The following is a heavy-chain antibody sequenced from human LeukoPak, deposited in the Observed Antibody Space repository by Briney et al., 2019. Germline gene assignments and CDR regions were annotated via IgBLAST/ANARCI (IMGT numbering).Heavy chain of an antibody. CDR1: GGSFSGCY. V-gene: IGHV4-34*01. D-gene: IGHD3-10*01. CDR3: ARPKPLLPTVTMHNGMDV. Sequence: SETLSLTCAVYGGSFSGCYWSWSRRPPPKRRVGIGGINYSGSTNYNPPLKSRVTISVDASKNQFSLKLSSVTAADTAVYHRARPKPLLPTVTMHNGMDVWGQGTTVTVSS. CDR2: INYSGST. J-gene: IGHJ6*02.